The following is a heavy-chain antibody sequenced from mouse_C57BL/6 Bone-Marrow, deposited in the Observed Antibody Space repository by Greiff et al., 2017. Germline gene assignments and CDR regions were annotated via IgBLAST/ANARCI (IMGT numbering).Heavy chain of an antibody. D-gene: IGHD1-1*01. CDR3: TRAYYYGSSYWYFDF. CDR1: GFTFSSYA. J-gene: IGHJ1*03. Sequence: EVQLVESGEGLVKPGGSLKLSCAASGFTFSSYAMSWVRQTPEKRLEWVAYVSSGGDYIYYADTVKGRFTISRDNARNTLYLQMSSLKSEDTAMYYCTRAYYYGSSYWYFDFWGTGTTVTVSS. V-gene: IGHV5-9-1*02. CDR2: VSSGGDYI.